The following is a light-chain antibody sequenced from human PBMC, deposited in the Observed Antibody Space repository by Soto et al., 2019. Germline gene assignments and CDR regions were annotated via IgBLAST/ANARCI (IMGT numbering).Light chain of an antibody. Sequence: QSVLTQPASVSESPGQSITISCTGTSNDIGGYNYVSWYQHHPGKAPKLRIYEVSNRPSGVSHRFSGSKSGNTASLTISGLQAEDEADYYCSSYTGSSTVVFGGGTKLTVL. J-gene: IGLJ2*01. V-gene: IGLV2-14*01. CDR1: SNDIGGYNY. CDR3: SSYTGSSTVV. CDR2: EVS.